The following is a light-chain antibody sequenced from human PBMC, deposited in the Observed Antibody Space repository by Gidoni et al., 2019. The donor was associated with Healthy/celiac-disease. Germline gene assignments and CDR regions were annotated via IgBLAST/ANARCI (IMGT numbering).Light chain of an antibody. CDR1: RSVLYSSNNKNH. CDR2: WAS. J-gene: IGKJ3*01. CDR3: QQYYSTPPVT. Sequence: DIEITQSPDSLAVSLGERATINCKSSRSVLYSSNNKNHLAWYQQKPGQPPKLLIYWASTRESGVPDRFSGSGSGTDFTLTISSLQAEDVAVYYCQQYYSTPPVTFGPGTKVDIK. V-gene: IGKV4-1*01.